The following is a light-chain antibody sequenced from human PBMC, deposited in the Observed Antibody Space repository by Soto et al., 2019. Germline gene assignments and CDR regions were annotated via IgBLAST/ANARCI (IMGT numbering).Light chain of an antibody. CDR1: QGISSY. V-gene: IGKV1-8*01. Sequence: AIRMTQSPSSFSASTGDRVTITCRASQGISSYLAWYQQKPGKAPKLLIYAASTLQSGVPSRFSGSGSGTDFTLTISCLPSEDFATYYCQQYYSYPRLTFGGGTKVEIK. CDR3: QQYYSYPRLT. CDR2: AAS. J-gene: IGKJ4*01.